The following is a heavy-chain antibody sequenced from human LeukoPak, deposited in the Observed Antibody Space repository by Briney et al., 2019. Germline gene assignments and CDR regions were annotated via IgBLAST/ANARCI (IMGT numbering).Heavy chain of an antibody. V-gene: IGHV3-7*01. Sequence: QPGGSPRLSCAASGFTFSSYWMSWVRQAPGKGLEWVANIKQNGYENFYVDSVKGRFTISRDNAKNSLYLHMNSLRAEDTAVYYCARVEVPPPIRWVRPEGHFDYWGQGTLVTVSS. J-gene: IGHJ4*02. CDR3: ARVEVPPPIRWVRPEGHFDY. CDR1: GFTFSSYW. CDR2: IKQNGYEN. D-gene: IGHD2-2*01.